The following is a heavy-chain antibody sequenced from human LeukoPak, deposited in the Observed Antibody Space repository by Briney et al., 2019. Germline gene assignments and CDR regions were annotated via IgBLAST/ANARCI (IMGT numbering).Heavy chain of an antibody. V-gene: IGHV4-39*01. Sequence: PSETLSLTCTVSGGSIGSSSYYWGWIRQPPGKGLEWIGSIYYSGSTYYNPSLKSRVTISVDTSKNQFSLKLSSVTAADTAVYYCARHSDYSKAPFDYWGQGTLVTVSS. J-gene: IGHJ4*02. CDR1: GGSIGSSSYY. CDR3: ARHSDYSKAPFDY. D-gene: IGHD4-11*01. CDR2: IYYSGST.